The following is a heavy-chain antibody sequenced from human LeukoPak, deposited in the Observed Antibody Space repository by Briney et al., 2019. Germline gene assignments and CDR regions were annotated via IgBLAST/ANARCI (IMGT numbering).Heavy chain of an antibody. CDR3: ATGPEPAAMVFDF. Sequence: PGGSLRLSCEGTGFTFGDYFMTWIRQAPGKGLEWVGRLKSQTDGGTTDYAAPVGGRFTISRDDSKNTLYLQMDSLKTDDTAVYYCATGPEPAAMVFDFWGQGTLVTVSS. D-gene: IGHD2-2*01. J-gene: IGHJ4*02. V-gene: IGHV3-15*01. CDR1: GFTFGDYF. CDR2: LKSQTDGGTT.